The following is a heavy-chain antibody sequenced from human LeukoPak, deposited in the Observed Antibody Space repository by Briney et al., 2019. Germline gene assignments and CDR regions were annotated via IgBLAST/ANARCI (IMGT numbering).Heavy chain of an antibody. V-gene: IGHV3-23*01. Sequence: GGSLRLSCAASGFTFSSYGMTWVRQAPGKGLEWDSAISDSGGTTYYADSVKGRFTISRDNSKNTLYLQMNSLRAEDTAVYYRAKILDHYDFPNNWFDPWGQGTLVTVSS. CDR1: GFTFSSYG. D-gene: IGHD3-3*01. CDR2: ISDSGGTT. J-gene: IGHJ5*02. CDR3: AKILDHYDFPNNWFDP.